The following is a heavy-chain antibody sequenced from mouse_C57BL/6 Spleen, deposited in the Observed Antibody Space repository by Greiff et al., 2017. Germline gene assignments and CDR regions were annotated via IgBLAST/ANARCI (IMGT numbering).Heavy chain of an antibody. CDR2: IDPSDSYT. CDR3: AITTVGHYYAMGY. Sequence: QVQLQQPGAELVKPGASVKLSCKASGYTFTSYWMQWVKQRPGQGLEWIGEIDPSDSYTNYNQKFKGKATLTVDTASSTASMQLSSLTSEDSAVYYCAITTVGHYYAMGYWGQGTSVTVSS. J-gene: IGHJ4*01. CDR1: GYTFTSYW. V-gene: IGHV1-50*01. D-gene: IGHD1-1*01.